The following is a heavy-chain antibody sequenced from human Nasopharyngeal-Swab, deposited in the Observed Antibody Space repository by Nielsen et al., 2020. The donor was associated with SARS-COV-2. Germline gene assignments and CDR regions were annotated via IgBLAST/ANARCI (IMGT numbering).Heavy chain of an antibody. Sequence: GAALKISCAASGFTFSSYWMHWVRQAPGKGVVWVSRINSDGSSTSYADSVKGRFTISRDNAKNTLYLQMNSLRAEDTAVYYCARDGKALYYDFPESPLDYWGQGTLVTVSS. CDR1: GFTFSSYW. CDR3: ARDGKALYYDFPESPLDY. CDR2: INSDGSST. V-gene: IGHV3-74*01. J-gene: IGHJ4*02. D-gene: IGHD3-3*01.